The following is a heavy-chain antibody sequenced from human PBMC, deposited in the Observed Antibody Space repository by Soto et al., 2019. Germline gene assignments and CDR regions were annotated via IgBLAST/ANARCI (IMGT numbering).Heavy chain of an antibody. CDR3: AKWDFWSGYRTYYGMDV. V-gene: IGHV3-30*02. D-gene: IGHD3-3*01. CDR1: GFTFSRDN. J-gene: IGHJ6*02. CDR2: IWYDGSNE. Sequence: PGGSLRLSCAASGFTFSRDNFHWVRRAPGKGLEWVAFIWYDGSNEYYADSVKGRFTISRDNSKITLYLQMNSLRAEDTAVYYCAKWDFWSGYRTYYGMDVWGQGTTVTVSS.